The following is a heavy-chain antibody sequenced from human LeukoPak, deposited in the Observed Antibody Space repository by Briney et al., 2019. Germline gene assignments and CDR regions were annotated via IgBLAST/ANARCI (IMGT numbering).Heavy chain of an antibody. J-gene: IGHJ4*02. CDR3: ARGMGIVVVPAATHSYYFDY. Sequence: GGSLRLSCAASGFTFSSYGMHWVRQAPGKGLEWVAVISYDGSNKYYADSVKGRFTIPRDNSKNTLYLQMNSLRAEDTAVYYCARGMGIVVVPAATHSYYFDYWGQGTLVTVSS. V-gene: IGHV3-30*03. CDR1: GFTFSSYG. D-gene: IGHD2-2*03. CDR2: ISYDGSNK.